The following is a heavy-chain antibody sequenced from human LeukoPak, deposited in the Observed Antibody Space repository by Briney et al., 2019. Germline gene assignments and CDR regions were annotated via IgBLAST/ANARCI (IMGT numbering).Heavy chain of an antibody. Sequence: WASVKVSCKASGYTFTSYYMHWVRQAPGQGLEWMGWMNPNSGNTGYAQKFQGRVTITRNTSISTAYMELSSLRSEDTAVYYCARERPGYCSGGSCYAYYYYYYMDVWGKGTTVTISS. J-gene: IGHJ6*03. V-gene: IGHV1-8*03. D-gene: IGHD2-15*01. CDR3: ARERPGYCSGGSCYAYYYYYYMDV. CDR2: MNPNSGNT. CDR1: GYTFTSYY.